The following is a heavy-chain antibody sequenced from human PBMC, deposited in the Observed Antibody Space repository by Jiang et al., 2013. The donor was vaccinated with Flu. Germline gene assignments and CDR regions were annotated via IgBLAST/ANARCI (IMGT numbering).Heavy chain of an antibody. Sequence: QLLESGGGLIQPGGSLRLSCAASGFTVSINYMSWVRQAPGRELEWVSLIYSGDNTDYADSVKGRFTISRDNSKNTLYLQMKSLRAEDTAVYYCARVDGSTGYYYHYGMDVWGQGTTVTVSS. V-gene: IGHV3-53*01. CDR3: ARVDGSTGYYYHYGMDV. CDR1: GFTVSINY. CDR2: IYSGDNT. J-gene: IGHJ6*02. D-gene: IGHD3-10*01.